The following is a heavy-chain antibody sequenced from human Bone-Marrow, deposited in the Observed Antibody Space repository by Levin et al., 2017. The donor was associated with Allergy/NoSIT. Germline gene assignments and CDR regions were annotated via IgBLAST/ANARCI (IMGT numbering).Heavy chain of an antibody. Sequence: SQTLSLTCAVYGGSFSGYYWSWIRQPPGKGLEWIGEINHSGSTNYNPSLKSRVTISVDTSKNQFSLKLSSVTAADTAVYYCARGLYYDFWSGYYPRGGLGMDVWGQGTTVTVSS. D-gene: IGHD3-3*01. J-gene: IGHJ6*02. CDR3: ARGLYYDFWSGYYPRGGLGMDV. CDR1: GGSFSGYY. V-gene: IGHV4-34*01. CDR2: INHSGST.